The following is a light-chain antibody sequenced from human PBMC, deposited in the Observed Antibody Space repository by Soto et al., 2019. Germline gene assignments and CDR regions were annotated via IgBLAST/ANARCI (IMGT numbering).Light chain of an antibody. V-gene: IGKV1-5*03. CDR1: QTISSW. CDR3: QQYNSYPYT. CDR2: KAS. J-gene: IGKJ2*01. Sequence: DIQMTQSPSTLSASVGDRVTITCRASQTISSWLAWYQQKPGKAPNLLIYKASSLQSGIPSRFGGSGSGTEFTLTISSLQPDDFATYYCQQYNSYPYTFGQGTKLEI.